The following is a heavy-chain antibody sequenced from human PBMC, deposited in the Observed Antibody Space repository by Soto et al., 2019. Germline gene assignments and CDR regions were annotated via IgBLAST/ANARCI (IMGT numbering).Heavy chain of an antibody. J-gene: IGHJ6*02. CDR2: ISSSSSYI. Sequence: GGSLRLSCAASGFTFSSYSMNWVRQAPGQGLEWVSSISSSSSYIYYADSVKGRFTISRDNAKNSLYLQMNSLRAEDTAVYYCARDLIVGATTKFGPRPYYYYGMDVWGQGTTVTVSS. D-gene: IGHD1-26*01. CDR1: GFTFSSYS. V-gene: IGHV3-21*01. CDR3: ARDLIVGATTKFGPRPYYYYGMDV.